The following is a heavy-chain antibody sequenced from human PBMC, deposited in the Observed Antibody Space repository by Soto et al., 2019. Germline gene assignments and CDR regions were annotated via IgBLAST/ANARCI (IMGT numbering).Heavy chain of an antibody. CDR1: GFTFSSYA. CDR3: ASGRAMDV. D-gene: IGHD5-12*01. CDR2: ISGSGDGDGT. V-gene: IGHV3-23*01. Sequence: PGGSLRLSCAASGFTFSSYAMTWVRQAPGRGLEWVSAISGSGDGDGTYYADSVKGRFTISRDNSKNTLYLQMNSLRLEDTAVYYCASGRAMDVWGQGTTVTVSS. J-gene: IGHJ6*02.